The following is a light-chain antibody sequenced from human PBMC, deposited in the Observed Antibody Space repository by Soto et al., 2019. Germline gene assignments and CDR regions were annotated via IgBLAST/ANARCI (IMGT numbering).Light chain of an antibody. V-gene: IGKV3-11*01. CDR3: QQRSNWPLT. Sequence: EVVLTQAPATLSLSPGETATLSCRASQSVSYYLAWYQQKPGQAPRLLIYDASNRATGIPARFSGSGSGTDFTLTSSSLEPEDFAVYYCQQRSNWPLTFGQGTKVDIK. CDR2: DAS. CDR1: QSVSYY. J-gene: IGKJ1*01.